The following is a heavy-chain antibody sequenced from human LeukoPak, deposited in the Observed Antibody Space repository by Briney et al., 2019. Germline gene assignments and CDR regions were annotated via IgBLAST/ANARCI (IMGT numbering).Heavy chain of an antibody. J-gene: IGHJ4*02. CDR2: IIPIFGTA. CDR3: VREEAAYDILTGYQGKYYFDY. CDR1: GGTFSSYA. Sequence: GSSVKVSCKASGGTFSSYAISWVRQAPGQVLEWMGGIIPIFGTANYAQKFQGRVTITADESTRKAYMEMSSLRSEDTDVYFFVREEAAYDILTGYQGKYYFDYWGQGTLVTVSS. V-gene: IGHV1-69*01. D-gene: IGHD3-9*01.